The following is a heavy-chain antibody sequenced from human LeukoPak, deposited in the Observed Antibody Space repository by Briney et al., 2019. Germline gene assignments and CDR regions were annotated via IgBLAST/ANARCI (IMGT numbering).Heavy chain of an antibody. CDR2: ISGSGGST. CDR1: GFTFSSYW. Sequence: GGFLRLSCAASGFTFSSYWMSWVRQAPGKGLEWVSAISGSGGSTYYADSVKGRFTISRDNSKNTLYLQMNSLRAEDTAVYYCAKDVGIIAAAGPFDYWGQGTLVTVSS. D-gene: IGHD6-13*01. J-gene: IGHJ4*02. CDR3: AKDVGIIAAAGPFDY. V-gene: IGHV3-23*01.